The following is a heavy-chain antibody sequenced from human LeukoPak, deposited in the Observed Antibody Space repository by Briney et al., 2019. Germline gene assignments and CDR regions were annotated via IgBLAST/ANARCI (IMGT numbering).Heavy chain of an antibody. Sequence: GRSLRLSCAASRFTFSSYSMSWVRQAPGKGLEWVSSISGSGGSTYYADSVEGRFTISRDNSKNTLYLQMNSVRAEDTAVYYCAKDITAAHDFQHNWLDLWGQGTLVRVSS. CDR3: AKDITAAHDFQHNWLDL. CDR1: RFTFSSYS. CDR2: ISGSGGST. J-gene: IGHJ5*02. D-gene: IGHD6-6*01. V-gene: IGHV3-23*01.